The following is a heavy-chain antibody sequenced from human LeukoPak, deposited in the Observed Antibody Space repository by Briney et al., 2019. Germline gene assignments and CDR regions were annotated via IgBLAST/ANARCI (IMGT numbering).Heavy chain of an antibody. CDR3: TTDLRGVLRYFDWLLTDFDY. V-gene: IGHV3-15*01. D-gene: IGHD3-9*01. J-gene: IGHJ4*02. CDR2: IKSKTDGGTT. Sequence: GGSLRLSCAASGFTFSNAWMSWVRQAPGKGLEWVGRIKSKTDGGTTDYAAPVKGRFTISRDDSKNTLYLQMNSLKTEDTAVYYCTTDLRGVLRYFDWLLTDFDYWGQGTLVTVSS. CDR1: GFTFSNAW.